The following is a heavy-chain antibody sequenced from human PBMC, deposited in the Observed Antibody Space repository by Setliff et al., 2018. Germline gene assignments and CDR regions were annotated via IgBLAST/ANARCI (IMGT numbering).Heavy chain of an antibody. CDR1: GFTFSSYW. Sequence: PGGSLRLSCAASGFTFSSYWMSWVRQAPGKGLEWVANIKQDGSEKYYVDSVKGRFTISRDNAKNSLYLQMNSLRAEDTAMYYCARDATYYDFWSDYSPDAFDIWGQGTMVTVSS. V-gene: IGHV3-7*01. CDR2: IKQDGSEK. J-gene: IGHJ3*02. D-gene: IGHD3-3*01. CDR3: ARDATYYDFWSDYSPDAFDI.